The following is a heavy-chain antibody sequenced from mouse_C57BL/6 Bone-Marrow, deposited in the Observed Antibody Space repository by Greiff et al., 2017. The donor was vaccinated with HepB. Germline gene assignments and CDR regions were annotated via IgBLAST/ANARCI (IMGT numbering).Heavy chain of an antibody. D-gene: IGHD2-3*01. CDR3: ARLRDGYYFAWFAY. CDR2: ISGGGGNT. J-gene: IGHJ3*01. Sequence: EVQRVESGGGLVKPGGSLKLSCAASGFTFSSYTMSWVRQTPEKRLEWVATISGGGGNTYYPDSVKGRVTISRDNAKNTLYLQMSSLRSEDTALYYWARLRDGYYFAWFAYWGQGTLVTVSA. V-gene: IGHV5-9*01. CDR1: GFTFSSYT.